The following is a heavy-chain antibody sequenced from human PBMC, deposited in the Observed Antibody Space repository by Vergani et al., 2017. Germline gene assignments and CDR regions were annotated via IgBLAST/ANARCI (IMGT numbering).Heavy chain of an antibody. J-gene: IGHJ4*02. D-gene: IGHD3-22*01. CDR1: GFTFSDYY. CDR2: ISSSGSTI. V-gene: IGHV3-11*01. Sequence: QVQLVESGGGLVKPGGSLRPSCAASGFTFSDYYMSWIRQAPGKGLEWVSYISSSGSTIYYADSVKGRFTISRDNAKNSLYLQMNRLRAEDTAVYYCAREGKYYYDSSGYSHFDYWGQGTLVTVSS. CDR3: AREGKYYYDSSGYSHFDY.